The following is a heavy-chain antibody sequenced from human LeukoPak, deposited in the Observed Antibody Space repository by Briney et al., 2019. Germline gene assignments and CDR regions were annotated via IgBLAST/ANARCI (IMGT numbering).Heavy chain of an antibody. Sequence: GESLKISCKASGYSFTSYWIGWVRQMPGEGLEWMGIIYPADSDTTYSPSFQGQVTISADKSISTAYLQWSSLKASDTAMYYCARHRRNTMIGTASSRGFDYWGQGTLVTVSS. CDR2: IYPADSDT. D-gene: IGHD3-22*01. CDR1: GYSFTSYW. CDR3: ARHRRNTMIGTASSRGFDY. J-gene: IGHJ4*02. V-gene: IGHV5-51*01.